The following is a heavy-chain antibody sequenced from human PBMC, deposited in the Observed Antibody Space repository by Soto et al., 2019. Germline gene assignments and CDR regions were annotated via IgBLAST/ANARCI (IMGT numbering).Heavy chain of an antibody. V-gene: IGHV3-48*01. Sequence: GGSLRLSCAASGFTFSSYSMNWVRQAPGKGLEWVSYISSSSSTIYYADSVKGRFTISRDNAKNSLYLQMNSLRAEDTAVYYCARDHVFYVAAAGDAFDIWGQGTMVTVSS. CDR1: GFTFSSYS. D-gene: IGHD6-13*01. CDR3: ARDHVFYVAAAGDAFDI. CDR2: ISSSSSTI. J-gene: IGHJ3*02.